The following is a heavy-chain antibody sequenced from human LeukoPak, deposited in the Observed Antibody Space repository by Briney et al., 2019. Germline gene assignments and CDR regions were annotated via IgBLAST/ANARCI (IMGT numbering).Heavy chain of an antibody. D-gene: IGHD1-26*01. CDR2: ISNSASTT. CDR1: GFTFSGFTFSDYY. CDR3: ANVGIGTSGSY. V-gene: IGHV3-11*04. J-gene: IGHJ4*02. Sequence: PGGSLRLSCAASGFTFSGFTFSDYYMSWVRQAPGKGLEWISYISNSASTTYYADSVKCRFTISRDNVKELLYLQMNSLRADDTAVYYCANVGIGTSGSYWGQGALVTVSS.